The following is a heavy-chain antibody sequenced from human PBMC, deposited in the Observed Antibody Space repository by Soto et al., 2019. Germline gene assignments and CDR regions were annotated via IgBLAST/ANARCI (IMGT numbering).Heavy chain of an antibody. V-gene: IGHV3-30*18. CDR1: GFTFSSYG. D-gene: IGHD6-19*01. CDR3: AKDRAPYSSGWDLDY. Sequence: SLRLSCAASGFTFSSYGMHWVRQAPGKGLEWVAVISYDGSNKYYADSVKGRFTISRDNSKNTLYLQMNSLRAEDTAVYYCAKDRAPYSSGWDLDYWGQGTLVTVSS. CDR2: ISYDGSNK. J-gene: IGHJ4*02.